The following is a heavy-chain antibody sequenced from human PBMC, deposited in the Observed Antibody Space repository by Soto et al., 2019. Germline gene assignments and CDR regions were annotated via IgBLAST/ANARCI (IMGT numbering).Heavy chain of an antibody. CDR1: EGTFNSYA. Sequence: QAQVVQSGAEVRTPGSSVKLSCKASEGTFNSYAIAWVRHAPGQGLEWMGGIIPYYNTVNYEQKFQDRFTITADDSTNTVYMELSSLRSDDKAVYFCASGASRWYPYFFDSWAQGTLVTVSS. V-gene: IGHV1-69*01. CDR2: IIPYYNTV. J-gene: IGHJ4*02. D-gene: IGHD6-13*01. CDR3: ASGASRWYPYFFDS.